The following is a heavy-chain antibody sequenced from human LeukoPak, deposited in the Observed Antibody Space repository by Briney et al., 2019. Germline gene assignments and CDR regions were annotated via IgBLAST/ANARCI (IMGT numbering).Heavy chain of an antibody. D-gene: IGHD1-1*01. CDR1: GYSISSGLH. V-gene: IGHV4-38-2*02. CDR3: ARDVDLERFDY. J-gene: IGHJ4*02. Sequence: SETLSLTCTVSGYSISSGLHWAWIRQPPGKGLEWIGSIHRTGSTYYNPSLQSRVTISVDMSKNQFSLRLTSLSAADTAVYYCARDVDLERFDYWGRGTLVTVSS. CDR2: IHRTGST.